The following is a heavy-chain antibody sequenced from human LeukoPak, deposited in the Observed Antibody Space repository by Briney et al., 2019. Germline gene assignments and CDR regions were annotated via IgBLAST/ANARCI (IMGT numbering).Heavy chain of an antibody. CDR2: IWYDGSNK. CDR3: ASGITMVRGPTDYYGMDV. V-gene: IGHV3-33*01. J-gene: IGHJ6*04. CDR1: GSTFSSYG. D-gene: IGHD3-10*01. Sequence: GGSLRLSCAASGSTFSSYGMHWVRQAPGKGLEWVAVIWYDGSNKYYADSVKGRFTISRDNSKNTLYLQMNSLRAEDTAVYYCASGITMVRGPTDYYGMDVWGKGTTVTVSS.